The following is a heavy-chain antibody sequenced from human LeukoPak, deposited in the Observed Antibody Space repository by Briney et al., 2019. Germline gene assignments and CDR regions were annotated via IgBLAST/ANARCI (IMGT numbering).Heavy chain of an antibody. CDR1: GYSFTSYW. V-gene: IGHV5-51*01. J-gene: IGHJ1*01. Sequence: GESLKISCKGSGYSFTSYWIGWVRQMPGKGLEWMGIIHLGDSDTRYSPSFQGQVTISADKSISTAYLQWSSLKASDTAMYYCAREYYYGSGRGKSTPLEYFQHWGQGTLVTVSS. CDR2: IHLGDSDT. CDR3: AREYYYGSGRGKSTPLEYFQH. D-gene: IGHD3-10*01.